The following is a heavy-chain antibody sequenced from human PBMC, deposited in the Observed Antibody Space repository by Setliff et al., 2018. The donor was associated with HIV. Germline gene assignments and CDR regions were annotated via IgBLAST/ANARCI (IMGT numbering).Heavy chain of an antibody. V-gene: IGHV3-23*01. D-gene: IGHD3-22*01. J-gene: IGHJ4*02. Sequence: GGSLRLSCAASGFTFSNYAMSWVRQAPGEGLEWVSAILSTGERTFYADSEKGRFTISRDNSKNTVYLQMNSLRAEDTAEYYCAKELAASGLGYFDSWGRGILVTVSS. CDR3: AKELAASGLGYFDS. CDR1: GFTFSNYA. CDR2: ILSTGERT.